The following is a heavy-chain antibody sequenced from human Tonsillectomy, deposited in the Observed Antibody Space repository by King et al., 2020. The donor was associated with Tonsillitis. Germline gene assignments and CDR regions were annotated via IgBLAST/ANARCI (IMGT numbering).Heavy chain of an antibody. V-gene: IGHV4-39*07. CDR2: IYYSGST. D-gene: IGHD1-1*01. Sequence: QLQESGPGLVKPSETLSLTCTVSGGSISSSSYYWGWIRQPPGQGLEWIGSIYYSGSTYYNPSLKSRVTISVDTSKNQFSLKLSSVTAADTAVYYCAGLQLDRKEDYSWFDPWGQGTLVTVSS. CDR1: GGSISSSSYY. CDR3: AGLQLDRKEDYSWFDP. J-gene: IGHJ5*02.